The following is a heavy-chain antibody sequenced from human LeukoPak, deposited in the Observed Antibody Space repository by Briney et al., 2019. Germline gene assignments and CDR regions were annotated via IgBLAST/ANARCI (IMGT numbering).Heavy chain of an antibody. Sequence: SVKVSCKASGFTFTNSAVQWVRQARGQRLEWIGWIVVGSGNTNYAQKFQERVTITRDMPTSTAYMELSSLRSEDTAVYYCAAGNYYDSSGYYYRGQGTLVTVPS. CDR1: GFTFTNSA. V-gene: IGHV1-58*01. CDR3: AAGNYYDSSGYYY. D-gene: IGHD3-22*01. J-gene: IGHJ4*02. CDR2: IVVGSGNT.